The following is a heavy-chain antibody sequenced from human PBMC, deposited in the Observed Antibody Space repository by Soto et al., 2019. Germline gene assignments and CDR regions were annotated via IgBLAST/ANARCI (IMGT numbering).Heavy chain of an antibody. J-gene: IGHJ5*02. CDR1: GYTFTGYY. CDR3: ARGRGPDDVPNWFDP. CDR2: INPNSGGT. V-gene: IGHV1-2*02. D-gene: IGHD3-10*01. Sequence: QVQLVQSGAEVKKPGASVKVSCKASGYTFTGYYMHWVRQAPGQGLEWMGWINPNSGGTNYAQKFQGRVTMTRDTSLSTAYMELSRLRSDDTAVYYCARGRGPDDVPNWFDPWGQGTLVTVSS.